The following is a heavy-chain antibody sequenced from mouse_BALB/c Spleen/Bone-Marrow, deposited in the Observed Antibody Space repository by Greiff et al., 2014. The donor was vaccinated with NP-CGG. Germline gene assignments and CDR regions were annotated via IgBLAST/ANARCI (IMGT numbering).Heavy chain of an antibody. V-gene: IGHV4-1*02. CDR2: INPDSSTI. Sequence: VQLKQSGGGLVQPGGSLKLSCAASGFDFSRYWMSWVRQAPGKGLEWIGEINPDSSTINYTPSLKDKFIISRDNAKNTLYLQMSKVRSEDTALYYCARLGWFAWFAYWGQGTLVTVSA. CDR3: ARLGWFAWFAY. J-gene: IGHJ3*01. D-gene: IGHD1-1*02. CDR1: GFDFSRYW.